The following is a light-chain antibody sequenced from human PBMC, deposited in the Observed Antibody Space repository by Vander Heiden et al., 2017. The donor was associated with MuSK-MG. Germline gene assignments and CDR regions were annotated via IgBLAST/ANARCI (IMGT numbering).Light chain of an antibody. Sequence: DIQMTQSPSTLSASVGDRVTITCRASQSISSWLAWYQQKPGKAPKLLIYKASSLESGVPSRFSGSGSGTEFTHTISSLQPDDFATYYCQQYNSYSPLTFGPGTKVDIK. V-gene: IGKV1-5*03. J-gene: IGKJ3*01. CDR2: KAS. CDR1: QSISSW. CDR3: QQYNSYSPLT.